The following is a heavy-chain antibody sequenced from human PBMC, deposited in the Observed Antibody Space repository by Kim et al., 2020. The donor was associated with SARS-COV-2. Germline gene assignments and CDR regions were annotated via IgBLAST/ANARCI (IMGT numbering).Heavy chain of an antibody. J-gene: IGHJ5*02. CDR2: SGRT. V-gene: IGHV4-59*09. Sequence: SGRTNDYPSIKSRVYISVATSKNQFSLRLTSVTTTDTAVYYCVRGAAVFDPWGQGTLVTVSS. D-gene: IGHD6-13*01. CDR3: VRGAAVFDP.